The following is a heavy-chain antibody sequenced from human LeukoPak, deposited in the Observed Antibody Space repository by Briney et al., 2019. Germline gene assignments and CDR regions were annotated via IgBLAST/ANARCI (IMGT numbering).Heavy chain of an antibody. J-gene: IGHJ6*03. D-gene: IGHD3-10*01. V-gene: IGHV5-51*01. CDR2: IYPGDSET. CDR1: GYRFTSYW. CDR3: GRFGAYYYYMDV. Sequence: GESLKISCQGSGYRFTSYWIGWVRQMPGKGLEWMGIIYPGDSETRYSPSFQGQVTFSADKSISTAYLQWNSLNVSDTAMYYCGRFGAYYYYMDVWGKGTTVIVSS.